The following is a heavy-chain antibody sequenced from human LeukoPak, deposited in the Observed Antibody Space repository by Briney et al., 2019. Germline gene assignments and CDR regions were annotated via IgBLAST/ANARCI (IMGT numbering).Heavy chain of an antibody. J-gene: IGHJ3*01. CDR3: ARRWVYDKRAFDA. CDR1: GGSISSGGYY. D-gene: IGHD3-16*01. CDR2: IYYSGST. V-gene: IGHV4-31*03. Sequence: SQTLSLTCTVSGGSISSGGYYWSWIRQHPGKGLEWIGYIYYSGSTYYNPSLKSRVTISVDTSKNQFSLKLSSVTAADTAVYYCARRWVYDKRAFDAWGQGTMVTVSS.